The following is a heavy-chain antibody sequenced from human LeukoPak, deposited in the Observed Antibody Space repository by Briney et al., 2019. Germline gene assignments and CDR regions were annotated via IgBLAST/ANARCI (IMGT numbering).Heavy chain of an antibody. CDR3: ARGVIVVVPAAYMDV. CDR1: GGSFSGYY. Sequence: KTSETLSLTCAVYGGSFSGYYWSWIRQPPGKGLEWIGEINHSGSTNYNPSLKSRVTISVDTSKNQFSLKLSSVTAADTAVYYCARGVIVVVPAAYMDVWGKGTTVTVSS. CDR2: INHSGST. J-gene: IGHJ6*03. V-gene: IGHV4-34*01. D-gene: IGHD2-2*01.